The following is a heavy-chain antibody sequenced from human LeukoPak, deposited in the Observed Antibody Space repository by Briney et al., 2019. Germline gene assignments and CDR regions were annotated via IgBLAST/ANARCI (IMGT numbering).Heavy chain of an antibody. CDR1: GGSFSGYY. V-gene: IGHV4-34*01. CDR2: INHSGST. J-gene: IGHJ4*02. CDR3: ARGVLDSSGYYIETTFDY. D-gene: IGHD3-22*01. Sequence: PSETLSLTCAVYGGSFSGYYWSWIRQPPGKGLEWIGEINHSGSTNYNPSLKSRVTISVDTSKNQFSLKLSSVTAADTAVYYCARGVLDSSGYYIETTFDYWGQGTLVTVSS.